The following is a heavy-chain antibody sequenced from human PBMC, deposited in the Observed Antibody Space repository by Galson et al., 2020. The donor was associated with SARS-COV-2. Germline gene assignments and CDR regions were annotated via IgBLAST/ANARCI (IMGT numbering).Heavy chain of an antibody. CDR3: AIRGIVGATTGAFDI. CDR2: ISSSSSYI. Sequence: GESLKISCAASGFTFSSYSMNWVRQAPGKGLEWVSSISSSSSYIYYADSVKGRFTISRDNAKNSLYLQMNSLRAEDTAVYYCAIRGIVGATTGAFDIWGQGTMVTVSS. V-gene: IGHV3-21*01. D-gene: IGHD1-26*01. J-gene: IGHJ3*02. CDR1: GFTFSSYS.